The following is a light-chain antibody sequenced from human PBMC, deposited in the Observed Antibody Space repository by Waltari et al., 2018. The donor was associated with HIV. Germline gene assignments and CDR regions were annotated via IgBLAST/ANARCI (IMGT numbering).Light chain of an antibody. CDR1: QDISIS. CDR3: QQLNTYPLS. Sequence: DIQLTQSPSFLSASVGDRVTITCRASQDISISLAWYQQKPGEAPNLLIYDASTMQSGVPARFSGTGSGTVFTLTISSLQPDDFATYYCQQLNTYPLSFGGGTKVDIK. V-gene: IGKV1-9*01. J-gene: IGKJ4*01. CDR2: DAS.